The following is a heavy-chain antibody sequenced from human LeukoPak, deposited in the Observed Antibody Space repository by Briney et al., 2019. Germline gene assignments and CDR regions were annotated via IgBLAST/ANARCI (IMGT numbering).Heavy chain of an antibody. CDR1: GFTFSSYA. Sequence: GGSLRLSCAASGFTFSSYAMRCVRQAPGKGLKWVSTINDNGAGTYYADSVKGRFTISRDNSYNTVSLQMNSLRDEDTGVYFCAKGLRTGVGPYMGYHYYMDVWGKGATVTVSS. CDR3: AKGLRTGVGPYMGYHYYMDV. D-gene: IGHD3-16*01. CDR2: INDNGAGT. V-gene: IGHV3-23*01. J-gene: IGHJ6*03.